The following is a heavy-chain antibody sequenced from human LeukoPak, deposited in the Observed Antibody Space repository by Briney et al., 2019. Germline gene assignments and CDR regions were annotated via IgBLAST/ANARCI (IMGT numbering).Heavy chain of an antibody. Sequence: ASVKVSCKVSVYTLTELSMHGVRQAPGKGLEWMGGFDPKDGETIYAQKCQGRVTMTEDTSTDTAYMELSTLRSEDTAVYYCATGSPLGGSGSYYAFDIWGQGTMVTVSS. CDR1: VYTLTELS. CDR2: FDPKDGET. D-gene: IGHD3-10*01. J-gene: IGHJ3*02. V-gene: IGHV1-24*01. CDR3: ATGSPLGGSGSYYAFDI.